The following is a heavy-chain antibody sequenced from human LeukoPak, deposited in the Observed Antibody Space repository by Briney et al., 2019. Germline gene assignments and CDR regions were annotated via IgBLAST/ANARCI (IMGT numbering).Heavy chain of an antibody. CDR2: ISSGSTYI. CDR3: ARLGYCSGGSCSSFDY. CDR1: GFTFSSYV. V-gene: IGHV3-21*01. D-gene: IGHD2-15*01. J-gene: IGHJ4*02. Sequence: GGSLRLSCAASGFTFSSYVMNWVRQAPGKGPEWVSSISSGSTYIYYADSVKGRFTISRDNAKNSLYLQMNSLRAEDTAVYYCARLGYCSGGSCSSFDYWGQGTLVTVSS.